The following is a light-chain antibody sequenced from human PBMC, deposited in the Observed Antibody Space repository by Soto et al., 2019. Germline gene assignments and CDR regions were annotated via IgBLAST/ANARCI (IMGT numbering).Light chain of an antibody. CDR3: QQYYSAPLT. CDR2: WAS. Sequence: DIVMTQSPDSLAVSLGERATFNCRSSQNVLSSSNNKNSLAWYQQKPGQPPKLLIYWASTRDSGVPDRFSGSGSGTDFTLTISSLQAEDVAVYFCQQYYSAPLTFGGGTKVDIK. J-gene: IGKJ4*01. CDR1: QNVLSSSNNKNS. V-gene: IGKV4-1*01.